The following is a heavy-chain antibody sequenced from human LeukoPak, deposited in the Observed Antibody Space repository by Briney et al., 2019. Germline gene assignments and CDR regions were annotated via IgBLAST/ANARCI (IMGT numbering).Heavy chain of an antibody. CDR2: IKEDGRDI. CDR1: QFSISYDW. V-gene: IGHV3-7*01. CDR3: VRGSGWFFGL. Sequence: GGSLRLSCAASQFSISYDWMHWVRQAPGKGLEWVASIKEDGRDIHYLDSVKGRFSISRDNAKNVLYLEMNTLRAEDTAVYYCVRGSGWFFGLWGQGSLVTVSS. D-gene: IGHD6-19*01. J-gene: IGHJ4*02.